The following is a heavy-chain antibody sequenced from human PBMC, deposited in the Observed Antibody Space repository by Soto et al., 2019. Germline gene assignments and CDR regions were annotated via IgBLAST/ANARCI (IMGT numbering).Heavy chain of an antibody. CDR2: IYQGGDT. CDR1: GYSISSGYY. V-gene: IGHV4-38-2*01. Sequence: PSETLSLTCGVSGYSISSGYYWSWIRQPPGKGLEWIGSIYQGGDTYYNPSLNSPVTISVDTSNNHFSLRLDSVTAADTAVYYCARAAFRRGSHHFDFWGQGSLVTVSS. D-gene: IGHD1-26*01. CDR3: ARAAFRRGSHHFDF. J-gene: IGHJ4*02.